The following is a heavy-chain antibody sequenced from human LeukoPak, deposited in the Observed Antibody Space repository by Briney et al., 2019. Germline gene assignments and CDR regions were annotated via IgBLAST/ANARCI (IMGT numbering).Heavy chain of an antibody. J-gene: IGHJ4*02. CDR1: GYTFTDYY. V-gene: IGHV1-2*02. Sequence: ASVKVSCKASGYTFTDYYMHWVRQAPGQGLEWMGWINPSSGDTNFAQKFQGRVAMTRDTSISTAYLELGSLRSDDTAVYFCARARWQLVPYFDSWGQGTLVTVSS. CDR3: ARARWQLVPYFDS. CDR2: INPSSGDT. D-gene: IGHD6-6*01.